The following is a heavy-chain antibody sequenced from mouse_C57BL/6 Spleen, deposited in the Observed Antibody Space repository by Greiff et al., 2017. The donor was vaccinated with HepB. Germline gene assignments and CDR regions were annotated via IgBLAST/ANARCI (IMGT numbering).Heavy chain of an antibody. CDR2: IDPSDSYT. D-gene: IGHD1-1*01. CDR1: GYTFTSYW. V-gene: IGHV1-50*01. Sequence: QVQLQQPGAELVKPGASVKLSCKASGYTFTSYWMQWVNQRPGQGLEWIGEIDPSDSYTNYNQKFKGKATLTVDTSSSTAYMQLSSLTSEDSAVYYWARRDYGSSPWYFDGWGTGTTVTVSS. J-gene: IGHJ1*03. CDR3: ARRDYGSSPWYFDG.